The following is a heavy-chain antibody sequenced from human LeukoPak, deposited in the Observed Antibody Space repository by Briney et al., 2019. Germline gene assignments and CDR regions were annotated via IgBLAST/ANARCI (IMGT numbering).Heavy chain of an antibody. CDR3: AGLQRYYGMDV. CDR1: GGSISSGGYY. Sequence: SQTLSLTCTVSGGSISSGGYYWSWLRQHPGTGLEWIGYIYYSGSTYYNPSLKSRVTISVDTSKNQFSLKLSSVTAADTAVYYCAGLQRYYGMDVWGKGTTVTVSS. V-gene: IGHV4-31*03. J-gene: IGHJ6*04. CDR2: IYYSGST.